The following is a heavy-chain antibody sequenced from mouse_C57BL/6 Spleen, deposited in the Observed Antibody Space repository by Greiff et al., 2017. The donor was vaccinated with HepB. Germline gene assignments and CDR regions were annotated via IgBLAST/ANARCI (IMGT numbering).Heavy chain of an antibody. CDR2: IYPGSGST. CDR1: GYTFTSYW. V-gene: IGHV1-55*01. J-gene: IGHJ4*01. Sequence: QVQLQQPGAELVKPGASVKMSCKASGYTFTSYWITWVKQRPGQGLEWIGDIYPGSGSTNYNETFKSKATLSVDTSSSTAYLQLSSLTSEDTAVYYWAKMAILLIYYYAMDYWGQGTSVTVSS. D-gene: IGHD2-10*01. CDR3: AKMAILLIYYYAMDY.